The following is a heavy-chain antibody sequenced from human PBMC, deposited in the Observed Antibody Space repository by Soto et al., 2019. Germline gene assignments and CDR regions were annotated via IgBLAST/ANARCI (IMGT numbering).Heavy chain of an antibody. V-gene: IGHV3-74*01. CDR1: GFTFSSYW. J-gene: IGHJ6*02. CDR3: TRAGGSVSGMDV. CDR2: IDNAGSSV. D-gene: IGHD1-26*01. Sequence: EVQLVESGGGLVQPGGSLRLSCAASGFTFSSYWMHWVRQAPGKGLVWVSRIDNAGSSVRYADSVKGRFTISRDNAKNKLYLQMNRLRAEDTAVYYCTRAGGSVSGMDVWGQGTTVTVSS.